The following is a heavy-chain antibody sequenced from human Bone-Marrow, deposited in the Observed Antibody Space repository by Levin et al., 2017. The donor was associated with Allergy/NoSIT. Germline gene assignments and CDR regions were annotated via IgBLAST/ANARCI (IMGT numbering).Heavy chain of an antibody. J-gene: IGHJ4*02. D-gene: IGHD3-9*01. CDR2: ISAYNGNT. CDR3: ARWDYDILTGYPLGYFDY. CDR1: GYTFTSYG. Sequence: SVKVSCKASGYTFTSYGISWVRQAPGQGLEWMGWISAYNGNTNYAQKLQGRVTMTTDTSTSTAYMELRSLRSDDTAVYYCARWDYDILTGYPLGYFDYWGQGTLVTVSS. V-gene: IGHV1-18*01.